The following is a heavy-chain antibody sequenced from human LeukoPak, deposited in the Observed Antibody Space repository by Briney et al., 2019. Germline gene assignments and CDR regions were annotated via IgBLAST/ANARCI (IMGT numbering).Heavy chain of an antibody. CDR1: GYTFTGYY. CDR3: ARGNRYYYDSSGYLTYEYNWFDP. Sequence: ASVKVSCKASGYTFTGYYMHWVRQAPGQGLEWMGWINPNSGGTNYAQKFQGRVTMTRDTSISTAYMELSRLRSDDTAVYYCARGNRYYYDSSGYLTYEYNWFDPWGQGTLVTVSS. V-gene: IGHV1-2*02. CDR2: INPNSGGT. D-gene: IGHD3-22*01. J-gene: IGHJ5*02.